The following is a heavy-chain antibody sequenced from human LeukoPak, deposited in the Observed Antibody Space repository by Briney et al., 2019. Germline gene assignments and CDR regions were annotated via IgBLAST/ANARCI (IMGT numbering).Heavy chain of an antibody. CDR1: GFTFSSYG. D-gene: IGHD2-2*01. Sequence: PGGSLRLSCAASGFTFSSYGMHWVRQAPGKGLEWVAVISYDGSNKYYADSVKGRFTISRDNSKNTLYLQMNSLRAEDTAVYYCAREACSTSCQGVFDYWGQGTLVTVSS. CDR2: ISYDGSNK. J-gene: IGHJ4*02. V-gene: IGHV3-30*03. CDR3: AREACSTSCQGVFDY.